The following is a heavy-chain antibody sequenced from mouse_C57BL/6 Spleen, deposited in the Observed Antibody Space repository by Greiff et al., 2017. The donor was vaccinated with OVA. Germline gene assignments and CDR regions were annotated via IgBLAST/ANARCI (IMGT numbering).Heavy chain of an antibody. CDR2: INPNNGGT. CDR1: GYTFTDYY. D-gene: IGHD1-2*01. CDR3: ARGGIHYGYYFDY. J-gene: IGHJ2*01. Sequence: EVQLQQSGPELVKPGASVKISCKASGYTFTDYYMNWVKQSHGKSLEWIGDINPNNGGTSYNQKFKGKATLTVDKSSSTAYMELRSLTSEDSAVYYCARGGIHYGYYFDYWGQGTTLTVSS. V-gene: IGHV1-26*01.